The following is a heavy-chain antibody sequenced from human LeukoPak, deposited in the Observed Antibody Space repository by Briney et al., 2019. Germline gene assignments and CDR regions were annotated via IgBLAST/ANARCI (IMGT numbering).Heavy chain of an antibody. V-gene: IGHV3-7*01. CDR2: IKQDGSEE. CDR3: ARVGYYDYVWGSYRPHYYFDY. J-gene: IGHJ4*02. D-gene: IGHD3-16*02. Sequence: GGSLRLSCAASGFTFSSYWMSWVRQAPGKGLEWVANIKQDGSEEYYVDSVKGRFTISRDNAKNSLYLQMNSLRAEDTAVYYCARVGYYDYVWGSYRPHYYFDYWGQGTLVTVSS. CDR1: GFTFSSYW.